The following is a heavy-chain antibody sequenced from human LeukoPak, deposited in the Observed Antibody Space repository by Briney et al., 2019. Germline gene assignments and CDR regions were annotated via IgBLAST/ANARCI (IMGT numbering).Heavy chain of an antibody. Sequence: PSETLSLTCTVSGYSISSGYYWGWIRQPPGKGLEWIGSIYHSGSTYYNPSLKSRVTISVDTSKNQFSLKLSSVTAADTAVYYCARGPRITRQGPKANYYGSGSYYNTWGQGTLVTVSS. J-gene: IGHJ5*02. CDR2: IYHSGST. CDR1: GYSISSGYY. V-gene: IGHV4-38-2*02. D-gene: IGHD3-10*01. CDR3: ARGPRITRQGPKANYYGSGSYYNT.